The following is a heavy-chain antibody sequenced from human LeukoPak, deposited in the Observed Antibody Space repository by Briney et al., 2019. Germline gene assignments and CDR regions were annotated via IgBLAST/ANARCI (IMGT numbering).Heavy chain of an antibody. V-gene: IGHV3-23*01. CDR2: ISVSGNT. CDR3: ARDYGDYRALDY. J-gene: IGHJ4*02. D-gene: IGHD4-17*01. Sequence: GGSLRLSCAASGFTLSSYAMSWVRQGPGKGLEWVSAISVSGNTYHADSVKGRFTISRDSSTNTLYLQMNSLRAEDTAVYYCARDYGDYRALDYWGQGTLVTVSS. CDR1: GFTLSSYA.